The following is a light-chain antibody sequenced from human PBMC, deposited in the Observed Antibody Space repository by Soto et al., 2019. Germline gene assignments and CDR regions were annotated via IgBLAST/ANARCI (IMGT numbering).Light chain of an antibody. CDR2: GNS. CDR1: RSNIGAGYD. CDR3: QSYDSSLSGWV. Sequence: QSVLTQPPSVSGAPGQRVTISCTGSRSNIGAGYDVHWYQQLPGTAPKLLIYGNSNRPSGVPDRFSGSKSGTSASLAITVLQAEDEADYYCQSYDSSLSGWVFGGGTKLTVL. J-gene: IGLJ3*02. V-gene: IGLV1-40*01.